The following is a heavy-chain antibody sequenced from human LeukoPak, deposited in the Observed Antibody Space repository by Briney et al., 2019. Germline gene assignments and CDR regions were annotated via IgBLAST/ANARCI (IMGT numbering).Heavy chain of an antibody. CDR1: GFTFSSYA. V-gene: IGHV3-30-3*01. CDR3: ARAPGGFHGDYSPIAY. CDR2: TSDDGSTK. J-gene: IGHJ4*02. D-gene: IGHD4-17*01. Sequence: GGSLRLSCAASGFTFSSYAMHWVRQAPGKGLQWLTLTSDDGSTKYYADSVKGRFTISRDNSQNTLYLQMNSLRADETAIYYCARAPGGFHGDYSPIAYWGQGTLVTVSS.